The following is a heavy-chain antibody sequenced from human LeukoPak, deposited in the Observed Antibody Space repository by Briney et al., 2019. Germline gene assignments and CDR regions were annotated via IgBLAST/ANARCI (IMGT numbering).Heavy chain of an antibody. CDR3: ARSYYGSGSYYNLFDP. CDR1: GGSLSGSFSSYF. CDR2: INRRGNT. V-gene: IGHV4-34*01. Sequence: SETLSLTCVVSGGSLSGSFSSYFWTWIRQPPGKVLEWIGEINRRGNTNYNPSLKSRVTMSVDTSKNDLSLELTSLTAADTAVYFCARSYYGSGSYYNLFDPWGQGTLVSVSS. D-gene: IGHD3-10*01. J-gene: IGHJ5*02.